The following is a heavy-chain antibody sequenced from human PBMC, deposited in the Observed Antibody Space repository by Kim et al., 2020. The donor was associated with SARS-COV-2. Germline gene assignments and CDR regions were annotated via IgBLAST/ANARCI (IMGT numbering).Heavy chain of an antibody. CDR2: ISSSSSTI. J-gene: IGHJ4*02. V-gene: IGHV3-48*02. CDR3: ARDCPPPYYYDSSGYYPYFDY. D-gene: IGHD3-22*01. CDR1: GFTFSSYS. Sequence: GGSLRLSCAASGFTFSSYSMNWVRQAPGKGLEWVSYISSSSSTIYYADSVKGRFTISRDNAKNSLYLQMNSLRDEDTAVYYCARDCPPPYYYDSSGYYPYFDYWGQGTLVTVSS.